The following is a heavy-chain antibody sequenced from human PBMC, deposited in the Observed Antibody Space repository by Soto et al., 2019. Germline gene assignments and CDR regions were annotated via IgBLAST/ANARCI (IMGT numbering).Heavy chain of an antibody. CDR1: GGTFSSYA. J-gene: IGHJ4*02. CDR2: IIPIFGTA. V-gene: IGHV1-69*13. D-gene: IGHD5-12*01. Sequence: ASVKVSCKASGGTFSSYAISWVRQAPGQGLEWMGGIIPIFGTANYGQKFQGRVTITADESTSTGFMELSSLTSEDTAIYYCARDLGSGYDPGDYWGQGTLVTVS. CDR3: ARDLGSGYDPGDY.